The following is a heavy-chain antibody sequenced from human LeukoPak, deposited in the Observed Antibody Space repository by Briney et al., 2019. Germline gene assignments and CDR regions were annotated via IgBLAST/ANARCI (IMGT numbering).Heavy chain of an antibody. D-gene: IGHD6-13*01. Sequence: SETLSLTCTVSGGSISSSSYYWGWIRQPPGKGLEWIGSIYYSGSTYYNPSLRSRVTISVDTSKNQFSLKLSSVTAADTAVYYCARHVSWYSSSWYRVYYFDYWGQGTLVTVSS. J-gene: IGHJ4*02. CDR1: GGSISSSSYY. V-gene: IGHV4-39*01. CDR2: IYYSGST. CDR3: ARHVSWYSSSWYRVYYFDY.